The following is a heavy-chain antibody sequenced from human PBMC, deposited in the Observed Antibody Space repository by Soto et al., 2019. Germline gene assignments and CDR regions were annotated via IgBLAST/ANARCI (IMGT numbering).Heavy chain of an antibody. J-gene: IGHJ4*02. D-gene: IGHD3-16*01. CDR3: VKDRDYIWGSLDY. Sequence: GGSLRLSCATSGFTFHNYAMHWVRQAPGKGLEWVSGIDWNSGTIAYADSVKGRFTISRDSAKNSLYLQMNSLRPDDTAFYYCVKDRDYIWGSLDYWGQGALVTVSS. CDR2: IDWNSGTI. CDR1: GFTFHNYA. V-gene: IGHV3-9*01.